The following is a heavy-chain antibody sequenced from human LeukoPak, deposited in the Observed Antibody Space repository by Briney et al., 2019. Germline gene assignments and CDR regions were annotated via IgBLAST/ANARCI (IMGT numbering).Heavy chain of an antibody. CDR2: INHSGST. CDR3: ARGGIGVVIPFDY. CDR1: GGSFSGYY. Sequence: SETLSLTCAVYGGSFSGYYWSWIRQPPGKGLEWIGEINHSGSTNYNPSLKSRVTISVDTSKNQFSLKLSSVTAADTAVYYCARGGIGVVIPFDYWGQGTLVTVSS. J-gene: IGHJ4*02. V-gene: IGHV4-34*01. D-gene: IGHD3-3*01.